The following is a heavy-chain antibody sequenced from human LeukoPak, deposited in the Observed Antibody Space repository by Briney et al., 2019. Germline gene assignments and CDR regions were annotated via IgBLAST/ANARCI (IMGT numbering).Heavy chain of an antibody. CDR3: AGGIVGATQEDY. Sequence: SETLSLTCAVYGGSFSGYYWSWIRQPPGKGLEWIGEINHSESTNYNPSLKSRVTISVDTSKNQFSLKLSSVTAADTAVYYCAGGIVGATQEDYWGQGTLVTVSS. D-gene: IGHD1-26*01. CDR2: INHSEST. V-gene: IGHV4-34*01. CDR1: GGSFSGYY. J-gene: IGHJ4*02.